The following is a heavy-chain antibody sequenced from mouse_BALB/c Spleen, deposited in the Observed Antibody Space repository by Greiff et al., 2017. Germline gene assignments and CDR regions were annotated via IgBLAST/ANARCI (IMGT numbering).Heavy chain of an antibody. CDR3: AKHGSSYYAMDY. D-gene: IGHD1-1*01. V-gene: IGHV5-6*01. CDR1: GFTFSSYG. Sequence: EVKLMESGGDLVKPGGSLKLSCAASGFTFSSYGMSWVRQTPDKRLEWVATISSGGSYTYYPDSVKGRITISRDNAKNTLYLQMSSLKSEDTAMYYCAKHGSSYYAMDYWGQGTSVTVSS. J-gene: IGHJ4*01. CDR2: ISSGGSYT.